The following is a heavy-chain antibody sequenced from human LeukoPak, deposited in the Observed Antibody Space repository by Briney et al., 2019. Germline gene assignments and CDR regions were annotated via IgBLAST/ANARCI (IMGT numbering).Heavy chain of an antibody. V-gene: IGHV3-21*01. D-gene: IGHD3-22*01. J-gene: IGHJ4*02. Sequence: GGSLRLSCAASGFTFSPYNMNWVRQAPGKGLEWVSAISSSSSYIYYADSVKGRFTISRDNSKNTLYLQMNSLRAEDTAVYYCVRDDDRPDNGLDYWGQGTLVTVSS. CDR1: GFTFSPYN. CDR2: ISSSSSYI. CDR3: VRDDDRPDNGLDY.